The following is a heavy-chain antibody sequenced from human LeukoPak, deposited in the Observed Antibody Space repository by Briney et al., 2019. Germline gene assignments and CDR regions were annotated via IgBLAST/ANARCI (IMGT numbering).Heavy chain of an antibody. D-gene: IGHD5-24*01. Sequence: SGGSLRLSCAASGFSFSSYSMNWVRQAPGKGLEWVSSISSSSIYIYYADSLKGRFTISRDNARNSPYLQMNSLRAEDTAVYYCARPRGNVEMATIPFDYWGQGTVVTVSS. CDR1: GFSFSSYS. CDR2: ISSSSIYI. J-gene: IGHJ4*02. CDR3: ARPRGNVEMATIPFDY. V-gene: IGHV3-21*01.